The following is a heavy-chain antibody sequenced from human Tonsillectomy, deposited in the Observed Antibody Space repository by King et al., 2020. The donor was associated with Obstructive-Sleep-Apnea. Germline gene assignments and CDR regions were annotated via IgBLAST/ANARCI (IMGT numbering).Heavy chain of an antibody. CDR2: IRSDVPYK. V-gene: IGHV3-30*02. Sequence: VQLVESGGGVVQPGRSLRLSCAASGFTFSTYGMHWVRQAPGKGLEWVAFIRSDVPYKYYVDSVKGRFTISRDDSKNTLYLQMNSLRAEDTAVYYCAKTGEYYLDYWGQGTLVTVSS. CDR1: GFTFSTYG. J-gene: IGHJ4*02. CDR3: AKTGEYYLDY.